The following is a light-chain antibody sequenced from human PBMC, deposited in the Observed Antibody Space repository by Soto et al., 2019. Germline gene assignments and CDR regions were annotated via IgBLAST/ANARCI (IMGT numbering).Light chain of an antibody. V-gene: IGKV3D-20*02. J-gene: IGKJ3*01. CDR2: GAS. CDR3: QQRSNWPPFT. CDR1: QSGTSSY. Sequence: EIVLTQSPGTLSLSPGERATLSCRASQSGTSSYLAWYQQKPGQAPRLLIYGASRRAAGIPDRFSGSGSGTDFTLTISRLEPEDFAVYYCQQRSNWPPFTFGPGTKVDLK.